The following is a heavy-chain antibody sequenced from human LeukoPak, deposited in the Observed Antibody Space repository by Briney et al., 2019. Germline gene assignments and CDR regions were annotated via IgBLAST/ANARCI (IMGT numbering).Heavy chain of an antibody. CDR1: GGSISIYY. CDR2: IYYSGST. Sequence: PSETLSLTCAVSGGSISIYYWSWVRQPPGKGLEWIGYIYYSGSTNYNPSLKSRVPISVAKSKNHFSLKLSSVTAEDTAVYYCARNDCYYYSMDVWGKGTTVTVSS. J-gene: IGHJ6*03. V-gene: IGHV4-59*01. CDR3: ARNDCYYYSMDV.